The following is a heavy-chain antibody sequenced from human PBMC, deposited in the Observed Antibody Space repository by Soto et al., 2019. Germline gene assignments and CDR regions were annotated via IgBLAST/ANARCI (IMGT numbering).Heavy chain of an antibody. Sequence: SETLSLTCAVSGGSISSGGYSWSWIRQPPGKGLEWIGYIYHSGSTYYNPSLKSRVTISVDRSKNQFSLKLSSVTAADTAVYYCARVLDYGDYGDPPAYYFDYWGQGTLVTVSS. CDR3: ARVLDYGDYGDPPAYYFDY. CDR1: GGSISSGGYS. D-gene: IGHD4-17*01. J-gene: IGHJ4*02. V-gene: IGHV4-30-2*01. CDR2: IYHSGST.